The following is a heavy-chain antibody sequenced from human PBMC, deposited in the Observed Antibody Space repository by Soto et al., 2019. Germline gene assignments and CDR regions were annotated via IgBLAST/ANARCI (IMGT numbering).Heavy chain of an antibody. CDR2: IIPIFGTA. Sequence: SVKVSCKASGGTFSSYAISWVRQAPGQGLEWMGGIIPIFGTANYAQKFQGRVTITADESTSTAYMELSSLRSEDTAVYYCARDWAPIITQPRGWAFDIWGQGTMVTVSS. J-gene: IGHJ3*02. D-gene: IGHD3-10*01. V-gene: IGHV1-69*13. CDR1: GGTFSSYA. CDR3: ARDWAPIITQPRGWAFDI.